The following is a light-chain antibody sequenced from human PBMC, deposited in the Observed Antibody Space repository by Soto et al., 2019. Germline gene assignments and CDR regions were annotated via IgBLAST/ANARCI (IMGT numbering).Light chain of an antibody. CDR1: QSISDW. Sequence: GDRVTITCRASQSISDWLAWYQQKPGKAPNLLMYSASTLESGVPSRFSGSGSGTEFTLTISSLQPDDSATYYCQQYKSYPWTFGQGTKVEIK. CDR2: SAS. J-gene: IGKJ1*01. CDR3: QQYKSYPWT. V-gene: IGKV1-5*03.